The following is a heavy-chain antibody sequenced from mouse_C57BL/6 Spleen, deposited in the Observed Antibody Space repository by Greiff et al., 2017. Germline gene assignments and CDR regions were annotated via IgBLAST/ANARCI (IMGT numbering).Heavy chain of an antibody. V-gene: IGHV1-72*01. J-gene: IGHJ1*03. Sequence: QVQLKQPGAELVKPGASVKLSCKASGYTFTSYWMHWVKQRPGRGLEWIGRIDPNSGGTKYNEKFKSKATLTVDKPSSTAYMQLSSLTSEDSAVYYCARGGYGSSLSYWYFDVWGTGTTVTVSS. CDR1: GYTFTSYW. D-gene: IGHD1-1*01. CDR3: ARGGYGSSLSYWYFDV. CDR2: IDPNSGGT.